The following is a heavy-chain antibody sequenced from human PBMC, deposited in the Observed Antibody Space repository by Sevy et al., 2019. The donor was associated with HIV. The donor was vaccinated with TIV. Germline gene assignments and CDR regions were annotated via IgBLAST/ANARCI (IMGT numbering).Heavy chain of an antibody. CDR3: ARDRSGSYFNWFDP. J-gene: IGHJ5*02. CDR1: GGTFSSYA. V-gene: IGHV1-69*13. CDR2: IIPIFGTA. D-gene: IGHD1-26*01. Sequence: ASVKVSCKASGGTFSSYAISWVRQAPGQGLEWMGGIIPIFGTANYAQKFQGRVTITADESTSTAYMELSSLRSEDTAVDYCARDRSGSYFNWFDPWGQGTLVTVSS.